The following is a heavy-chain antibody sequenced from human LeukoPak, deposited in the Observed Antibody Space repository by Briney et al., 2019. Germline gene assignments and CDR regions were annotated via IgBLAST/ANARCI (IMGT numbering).Heavy chain of an antibody. D-gene: IGHD2-21*02. CDR1: GFAFSSYT. CDR2: ITGSGGST. J-gene: IGHJ4*02. V-gene: IGHV3-23*01. Sequence: PGGSLRLSCAASGFAFSSYTMAWVRQAPGKGLEWVSAITGSGGSTYYADSVKGRFTISRDNSENTVHLQMNSLRADDTAVYYCAKKASYCGGDCYPYYFDHWGQGTLVTVSS. CDR3: AKKASYCGGDCYPYYFDH.